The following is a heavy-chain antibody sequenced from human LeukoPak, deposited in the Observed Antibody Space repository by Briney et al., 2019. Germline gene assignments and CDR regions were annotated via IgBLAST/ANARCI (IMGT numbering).Heavy chain of an antibody. CDR3: ARVEMATIDY. Sequence: GAPLKISCKGSGYRFTSYWIGWVRQMPGKGLEWMGIIYPGDSDTRYSPSFQGQVTISADKSISTAYLQWSSLKASDTAMYYCARVEMATIDYWGQGTLVTVSS. D-gene: IGHD5-24*01. V-gene: IGHV5-51*01. CDR1: GYRFTSYW. J-gene: IGHJ4*02. CDR2: IYPGDSDT.